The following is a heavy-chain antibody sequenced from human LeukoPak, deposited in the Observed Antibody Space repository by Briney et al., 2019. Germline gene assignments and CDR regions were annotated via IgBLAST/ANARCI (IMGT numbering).Heavy chain of an antibody. Sequence: SETLSLTCTVSGGSISRYYWSWIRQPARKGLEWTGRIYTSGSTNYNPSLKSRVTMSVDTSKNQFSLKLSSVTAADTAVYYCAREGDGLWFGEHHFDYWGQGTLVTVSS. D-gene: IGHD3-10*01. J-gene: IGHJ4*02. CDR2: IYTSGST. CDR3: AREGDGLWFGEHHFDY. CDR1: GGSISRYY. V-gene: IGHV4-4*07.